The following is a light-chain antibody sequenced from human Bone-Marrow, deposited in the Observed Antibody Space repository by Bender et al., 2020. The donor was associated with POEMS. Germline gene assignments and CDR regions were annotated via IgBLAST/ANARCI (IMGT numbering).Light chain of an antibody. CDR3: HVWDETSAVV. Sequence: SYVLTQPPSVSVAPGQTATIACEGDKIVTKSVHWYKQKPGQAPILVVYDDIDRPSGIPERFSGSNSGNTATLTIGGVEAADEADYYCHVWDETSAVVFGGGTKLTVL. J-gene: IGLJ2*01. CDR2: DDI. CDR1: KIVTKS. V-gene: IGLV3-21*02.